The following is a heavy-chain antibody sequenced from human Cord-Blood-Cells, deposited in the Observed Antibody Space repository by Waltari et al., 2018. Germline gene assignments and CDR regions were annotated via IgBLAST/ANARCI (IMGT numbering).Heavy chain of an antibody. CDR3: ALYSSSWYFDY. CDR1: GYSISSGYY. D-gene: IGHD6-13*01. CDR2: IYHSGST. V-gene: IGHV4-38-2*01. Sequence: SLTCAVSGYSISSGYYWGWIRQPPGKGLEWIGSIYHSGSTYYNPSLKSRVTISVDTSKNQFSLKLSSVTAADTAVYYCALYSSSWYFDYWGQGTLVTVSS. J-gene: IGHJ4*02.